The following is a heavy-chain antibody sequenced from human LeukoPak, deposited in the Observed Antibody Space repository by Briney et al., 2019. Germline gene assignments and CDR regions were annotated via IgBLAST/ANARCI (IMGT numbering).Heavy chain of an antibody. CDR3: AREELYDYVWGSYRFDY. Sequence: SETLSLTCTVSGGSISSYYWSWIRQPAGKGLEWIGRIYTSGSTNYNPSLKSRVTISVDTSKNQFSLKLSSVTAADTAVYYCAREELYDYVWGSYRFDYWGQGTLVTVSS. CDR1: GGSISSYY. CDR2: IYTSGST. V-gene: IGHV4-4*07. D-gene: IGHD3-16*02. J-gene: IGHJ4*02.